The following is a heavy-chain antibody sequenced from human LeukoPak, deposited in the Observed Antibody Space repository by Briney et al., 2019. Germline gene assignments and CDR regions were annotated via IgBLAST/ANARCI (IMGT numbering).Heavy chain of an antibody. CDR3: ARGGPAARLTFGGVTDY. CDR1: GYTFTSYG. J-gene: IGHJ4*02. V-gene: IGHV1-18*01. D-gene: IGHD3-16*01. Sequence: ASVKVSCKASGYTFTSYGISWVRQAPGQGLEWMGWISAYNGNTNYAQKLQGRVTMTTDTSTSTAYMELRSLRSDDTAVYYCARGGPAARLTFGGVTDYWGQGTLVTVSS. CDR2: ISAYNGNT.